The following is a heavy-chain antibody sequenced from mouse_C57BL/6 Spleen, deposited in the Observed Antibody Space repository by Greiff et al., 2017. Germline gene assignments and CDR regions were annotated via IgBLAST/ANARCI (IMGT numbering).Heavy chain of an antibody. CDR1: GYTFTSYW. D-gene: IGHD2-5*01. J-gene: IGHJ4*01. CDR2: IYPGSGST. Sequence: QVQLQQPGAELVKPGASVKMSCKASGYTFTSYWITWVKQRPGQGLEWIGDIYPGSGSTTYNEKFKSKATLTVDTSSSTAYLQLSSLTSENSAVDYCARSVYSNYRYDAMDYWGQGTSVTVSS. V-gene: IGHV1-55*01. CDR3: ARSVYSNYRYDAMDY.